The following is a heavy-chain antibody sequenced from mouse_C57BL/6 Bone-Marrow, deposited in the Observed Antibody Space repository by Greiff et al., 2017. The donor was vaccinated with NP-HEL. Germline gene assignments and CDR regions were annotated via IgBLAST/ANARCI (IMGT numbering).Heavy chain of an antibody. J-gene: IGHJ3*01. Sequence: VNLVESGAELARPGASVKLSCKASGYTFTSYGISWVKQRTGQGLEWIGEIYPRSGNTYYNEKFKGKATLTADKSSSTAYMELRSLTSEDSAVYFCAREEGYYGGFAYWGQGTLVTVSA. CDR1: GYTFTSYG. CDR3: AREEGYYGGFAY. CDR2: IYPRSGNT. V-gene: IGHV1-81*01. D-gene: IGHD1-1*01.